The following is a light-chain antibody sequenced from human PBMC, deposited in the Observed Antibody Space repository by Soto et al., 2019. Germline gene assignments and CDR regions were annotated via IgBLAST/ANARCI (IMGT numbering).Light chain of an antibody. J-gene: IGKJ5*01. V-gene: IGKV2D-29*01. CDR3: MQSFRLPIT. CDR1: QSLLLSDGKTY. CDR2: EAS. Sequence: DIVMTQTPLSLSVTPGQPASISCKSSQSLLLSDGKTYFYWYLQKPGQPPQLLIHEASNRFSGVPDRVSGSGSGTDFTLKISRVEAEDVGLYYGMQSFRLPITFGQGTRLEIK.